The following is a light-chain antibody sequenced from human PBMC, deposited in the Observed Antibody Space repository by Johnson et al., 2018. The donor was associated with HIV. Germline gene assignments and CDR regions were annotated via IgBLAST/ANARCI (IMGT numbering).Light chain of an antibody. V-gene: IGLV1-51*02. CDR2: ENN. J-gene: IGLJ1*01. Sequence: QSVLTQPPSVSAAPGQKVTISCSGSSSNIGNNYVSWYQQLPGTAPKLLIYENNKRRSGIPDRFSGSKSGTSATLGITGLQTGDEADYYCGTWDSSLSAGVFGTGTKLTVL. CDR3: GTWDSSLSAGV. CDR1: SSNIGNNY.